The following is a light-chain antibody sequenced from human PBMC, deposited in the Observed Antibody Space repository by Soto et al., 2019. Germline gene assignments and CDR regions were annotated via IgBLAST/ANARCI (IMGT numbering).Light chain of an antibody. CDR2: DAS. J-gene: IGKJ4*01. Sequence: ETVLTQSPATLSLSPGERATLSCRASQSISNSLAWYQHKPGQAPRLLIYDASNRATGIPARFSGSASGTDFTLTISSLEPEDFAVYYCQQRSNWPLFGGGTKVEIE. CDR1: QSISNS. V-gene: IGKV3-11*01. CDR3: QQRSNWPL.